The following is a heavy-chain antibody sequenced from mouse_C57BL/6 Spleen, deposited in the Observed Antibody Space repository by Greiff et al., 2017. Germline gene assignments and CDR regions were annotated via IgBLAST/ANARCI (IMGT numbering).Heavy chain of an antibody. Sequence: EVTVVESGGGLVQPGGSLKLSCAASGFTFSAYGMAWVRQAPRKGPEWVAFISNLAYSIYYADTVTGRFTISRENAKNTLYLGMSRLRSEDTAMYNCAKRIQGAMDYWGQGTSVTVSS. CDR1: GFTFSAYG. CDR2: ISNLAYSI. V-gene: IGHV5-15*01. CDR3: AKRIQGAMDY. J-gene: IGHJ4*01.